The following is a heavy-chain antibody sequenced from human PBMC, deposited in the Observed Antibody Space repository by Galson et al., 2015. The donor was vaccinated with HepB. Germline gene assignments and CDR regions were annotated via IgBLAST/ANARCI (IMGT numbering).Heavy chain of an antibody. Sequence: SLRLSCAASGFTFSTNAMTWVRQAPWRGLEWVSTISTTGRDTYYADSVKGRFTISRDNSKNTLYLQMNSLRAEDTAVYYCAKYHIRDFDYWGQGTLVTVSS. D-gene: IGHD3-10*01. V-gene: IGHV3-23*01. CDR1: GFTFSTNA. CDR2: ISTTGRDT. CDR3: AKYHIRDFDY. J-gene: IGHJ4*02.